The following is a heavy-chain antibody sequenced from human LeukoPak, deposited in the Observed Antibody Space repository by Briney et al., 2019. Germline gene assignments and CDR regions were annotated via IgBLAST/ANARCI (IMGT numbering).Heavy chain of an antibody. J-gene: IGHJ5*02. V-gene: IGHV1-69*05. CDR1: RGTFSSYA. CDR2: IIPIFGTA. Sequence: ASVNVSCKASRGTFSSYAISWVRQAPGQGLEWMGGIIPIFGTANYAQKFQGRVTITTDESTSTAYMELSSLRSEDTAVYYCARGMQGRYCSSTSCSNWFDPWGQGTLVTVSS. CDR3: ARGMQGRYCSSTSCSNWFDP. D-gene: IGHD2-2*01.